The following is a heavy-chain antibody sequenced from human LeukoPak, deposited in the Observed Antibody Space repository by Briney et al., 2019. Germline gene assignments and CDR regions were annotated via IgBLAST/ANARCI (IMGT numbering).Heavy chain of an antibody. Sequence: GGSLRLSCAASGFTFTSYAMSWVRQAPGKGLEWVSAASGSGGSTFYADSVKGRFTISRDNSKNTLYLQMNSLRVEDTALYYCARRITATTPFDYWGQGTLVIVSS. CDR2: ASGSGGST. CDR3: ARRITATTPFDY. J-gene: IGHJ4*02. D-gene: IGHD3-16*01. CDR1: GFTFTSYA. V-gene: IGHV3-23*01.